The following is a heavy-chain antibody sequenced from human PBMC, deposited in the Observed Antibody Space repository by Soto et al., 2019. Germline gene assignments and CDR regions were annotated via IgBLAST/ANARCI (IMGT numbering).Heavy chain of an antibody. CDR3: ARHVSTVVTPIDL. V-gene: IGHV3-48*01. CDR2: ISGNNANI. D-gene: IGHD4-17*01. CDR1: GFTFSAYS. Sequence: EVQLVESGGGLVQQGGSLRLSCVASGFTFSAYSMNWVRQGPGKGPEWLSYISGNNANIYYAYSVKGRFTISRDNAKSSLVLQMDRLRAEDTAGYYCARHVSTVVTPIDLWGQGTLVTVSS. J-gene: IGHJ5*02.